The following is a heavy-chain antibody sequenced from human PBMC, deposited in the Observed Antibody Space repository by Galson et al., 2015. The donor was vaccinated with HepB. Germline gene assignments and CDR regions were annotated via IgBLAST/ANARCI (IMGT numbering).Heavy chain of an antibody. CDR2: ISSNGGST. D-gene: IGHD4-17*01. CDR1: GFTFSSYA. V-gene: IGHV3-64*01. CDR3: ARRGGAYGDYDL. J-gene: IGHJ2*01. Sequence: SLRLSCAASGFTFSSYAMHWVRQAPGKGLEYVSAISSNGGSTYYANSVKGRFTISRDNSKNTLYLQMGSLRAEDMAVYYCARRGGAYGDYDLWGRGTLVTVSS.